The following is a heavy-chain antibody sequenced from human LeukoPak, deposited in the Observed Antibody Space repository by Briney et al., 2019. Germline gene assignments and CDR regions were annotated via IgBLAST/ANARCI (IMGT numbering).Heavy chain of an antibody. J-gene: IGHJ4*02. V-gene: IGHV1-2*02. CDR1: GYSFTDYY. D-gene: IGHD2-15*01. CDR3: AREGCTGGTCYSVPY. CDR2: INPNNGGT. Sequence: ASVKVSCKASGYSFTDYYMHWVRQAAGQGLEWMGRINPNNGGTDYAQKFQGRVTMTRDASISTGYMELSRPTSDDTAVYYCAREGCTGGTCYSVPYWGQGTLVTVSS.